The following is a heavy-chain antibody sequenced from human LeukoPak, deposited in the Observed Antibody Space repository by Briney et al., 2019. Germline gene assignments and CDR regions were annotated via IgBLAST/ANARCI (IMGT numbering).Heavy chain of an antibody. CDR2: ISSSGSTI. V-gene: IGHV3-11*04. CDR3: ASETDRDYYFDY. D-gene: IGHD5-24*01. CDR1: GFTFSDYY. J-gene: IGHJ4*02. Sequence: GGSLRLSCAVSGFTFSDYYMSWVRQAPGKGLEWVSYISSSGSTIYYADSVKGRFTTSRDNAKNSLYLQMNSLTAEDTAVYYCASETDRDYYFDYWGQGTLVTVSS.